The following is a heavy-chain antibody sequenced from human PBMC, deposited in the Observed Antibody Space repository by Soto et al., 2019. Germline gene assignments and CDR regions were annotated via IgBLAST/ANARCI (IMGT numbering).Heavy chain of an antibody. CDR2: INAGNGNT. V-gene: IGHV1-3*01. CDR3: ARDVAAADC. D-gene: IGHD6-13*01. CDR1: GYTFTSYA. J-gene: IGHJ4*02. Sequence: ASVKVSCKASGYTFTSYAIHWVRQAPGQRLEWMGWINAGNGNTKHSQKLQGRVTITRDTSASTAYMELSSLRSEDTAVYYCARDVAAADCWGQGTLVTVSS.